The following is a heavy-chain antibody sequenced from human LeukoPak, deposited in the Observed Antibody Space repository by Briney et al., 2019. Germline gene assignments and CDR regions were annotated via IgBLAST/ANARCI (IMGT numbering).Heavy chain of an antibody. CDR2: IYYSGST. V-gene: IGHV4-59*01. Sequence: PSETLSLTCTLSGGSISSYYWSWIRQPPGKGLEWIGYIYYSGSTNYNPSLKSRVTISLDTSKNQFSLRLTSVTAADTAVYYCARDSGCGSSTSCPDYYYYYYMDVWGKGTTVTVSS. D-gene: IGHD2-2*01. J-gene: IGHJ6*03. CDR1: GGSISSYY. CDR3: ARDSGCGSSTSCPDYYYYYYMDV.